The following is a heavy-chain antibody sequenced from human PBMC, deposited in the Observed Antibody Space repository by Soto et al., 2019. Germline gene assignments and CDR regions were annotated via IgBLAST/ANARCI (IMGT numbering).Heavy chain of an antibody. CDR3: ARLPAPIYDILTGYYDY. V-gene: IGHV5-51*01. Sequence: GESLKISCKGSGYSFTSYWIGWVRQMPGKGLEWMGIIYPGDSDTRYSPSFQGQVTISADKSISTAYLQWSSLKASDTDMYYCARLPAPIYDILTGYYDYWGQGTLVTVSS. J-gene: IGHJ4*02. CDR1: GYSFTSYW. CDR2: IYPGDSDT. D-gene: IGHD3-9*01.